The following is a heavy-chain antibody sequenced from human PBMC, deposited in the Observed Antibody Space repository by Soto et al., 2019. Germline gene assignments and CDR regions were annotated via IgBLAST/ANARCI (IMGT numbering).Heavy chain of an antibody. CDR3: QAPAVL. Sequence: EVNLLESGGGLVRPGGSLRLSCVASGFTFSDYTMSWVRQAPGKGLEWISIINGTGAITSYADSVKGRFTVSRDNSKNTLYLQMDGLNAEDTAVYFCQAPAVLCGRGTLVSVS. CDR1: GFTFSDYT. J-gene: IGHJ2*01. V-gene: IGHV3-23*01. CDR2: INGTGAIT. D-gene: IGHD6-19*01.